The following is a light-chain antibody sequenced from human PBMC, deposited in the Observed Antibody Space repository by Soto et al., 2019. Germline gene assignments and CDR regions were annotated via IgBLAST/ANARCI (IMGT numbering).Light chain of an antibody. J-gene: IGKJ4*01. V-gene: IGKV3-15*01. CDR2: AAS. Sequence: IVMTQSPATLSVSPGERVTLSCRASQSVSKNLAWYQQKPGQAPRLLIYAASTRATGLPARFSGSGSGTQFTLTISSLQSEDFAVYYCQQYNNWPPLTFGGGTKVEIK. CDR1: QSVSKN. CDR3: QQYNNWPPLT.